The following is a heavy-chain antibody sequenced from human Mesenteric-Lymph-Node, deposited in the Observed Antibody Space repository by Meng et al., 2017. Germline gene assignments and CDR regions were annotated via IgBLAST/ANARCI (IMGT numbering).Heavy chain of an antibody. J-gene: IGHJ5*02. CDR1: GYTFTSYY. V-gene: IGHV1-46*01. D-gene: IGHD3-10*01. CDR3: ARGVYYYGLGSRDTKFDP. CDR2: INPSGGST. Sequence: ASVKVSCKASGYTFTSYYMHWVRQAPGQGLEWMGIINPSGGSTSYAQKFQGRVTMTRDTSTSTAYMELSSLRSEDTAVYYCARGVYYYGLGSRDTKFDPWGQGTLVTVSS.